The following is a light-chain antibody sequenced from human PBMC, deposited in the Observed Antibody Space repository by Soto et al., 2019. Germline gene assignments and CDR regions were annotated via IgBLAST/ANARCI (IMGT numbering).Light chain of an antibody. CDR2: EDN. CDR3: QSYDSSSWV. CDR1: SGSIDSNY. Sequence: NFMLTQPHSVSESPGKTVTISCTRSSGSIDSNYVQWYQQRPGSAPTTVIYEDNQRPSGVPDRFSGSIDRSSNSASLAISGLKTEDEADYYCQSYDSSSWVFGGGTKVTVL. V-gene: IGLV6-57*04. J-gene: IGLJ3*02.